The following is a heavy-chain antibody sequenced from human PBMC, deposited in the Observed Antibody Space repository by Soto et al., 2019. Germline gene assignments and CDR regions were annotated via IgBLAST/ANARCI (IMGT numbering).Heavy chain of an antibody. J-gene: IGHJ4*02. CDR2: VYSSGAT. Sequence: QVQLQESGPGLVKPSETLSLTCSVSGGSIDYYYWSWIRQPPGKGLEWIAYVYSSGATNYNPSLESRAPISVDTSKDQFSLKLSSVTAADTAVYYCARARGPYTGFFDYWGQGTLVTVSS. V-gene: IGHV4-59*01. CDR3: ARARGPYTGFFDY. D-gene: IGHD2-8*02. CDR1: GGSIDYYY.